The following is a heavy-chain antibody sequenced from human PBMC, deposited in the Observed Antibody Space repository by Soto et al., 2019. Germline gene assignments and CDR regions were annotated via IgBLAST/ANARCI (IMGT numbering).Heavy chain of an antibody. V-gene: IGHV3-33*01. D-gene: IGHD2-8*01. CDR2: IWYDGSNK. CDR3: ARDRTCTNGVCYTPPPYYHYYGMDV. Sequence: LRLSCAASGFTFSSYGMHWVRQAPGKGLEWVAVIWYDGSNKYYADSVKGRFTISRDNSKNTLYLQMNSLRAEDTAVYYCARDRTCTNGVCYTPPPYYHYYGMDVWGQGTTVTVSS. J-gene: IGHJ6*02. CDR1: GFTFSSYG.